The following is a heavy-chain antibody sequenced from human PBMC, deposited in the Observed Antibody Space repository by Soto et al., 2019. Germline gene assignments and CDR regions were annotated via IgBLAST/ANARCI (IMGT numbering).Heavy chain of an antibody. CDR1: GFTFSAFW. D-gene: IGHD3-16*02. V-gene: IGHV3-7*05. CDR2: IKRDGTVT. Sequence: EVQLVESGGGLVQPGESLRLSCAASGFTFSAFWMTWLRQAPGKGLEWVANIKRDGTVTHYGDSVEGRCTIRRDNAQNSLFLQLNSLRPEDTAMDYCARDLSPPCEFFYDAFDVWGQGTFVTVSS. J-gene: IGHJ3*01. CDR3: ARDLSPPCEFFYDAFDV.